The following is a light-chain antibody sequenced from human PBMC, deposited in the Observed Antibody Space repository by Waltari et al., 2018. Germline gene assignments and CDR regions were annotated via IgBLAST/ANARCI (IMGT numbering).Light chain of an antibody. V-gene: IGKV3-11*01. J-gene: IGKJ1*01. CDR2: DIS. CDR3: QQRSNWPGT. Sequence: EIVLTQSPATLSLSPGETVTLSCRASQSFRTYLAWYQQRPGQPPRLLIYDISKRAAGIPARFSGSGSGTDFTLTISSLEPEDFAIYYCQQRSNWPGTFGQGTKVEIK. CDR1: QSFRTY.